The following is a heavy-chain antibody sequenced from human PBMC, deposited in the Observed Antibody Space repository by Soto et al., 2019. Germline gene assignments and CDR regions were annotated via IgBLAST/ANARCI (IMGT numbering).Heavy chain of an antibody. V-gene: IGHV4-59*01. Sequence: QVQLQESGPGLVKPSETLSLTCTVSGGSISSYYWSWIRQPPGKGLEWIGYIYYSGSTNYNPSLKSRVTISVDTSKNQFSLKLSSVTAADTAVYYCAREAFYGHYFDYWGQGTLVTVSS. CDR3: AREAFYGHYFDY. CDR2: IYYSGST. CDR1: GGSISSYY. D-gene: IGHD4-17*01. J-gene: IGHJ4*02.